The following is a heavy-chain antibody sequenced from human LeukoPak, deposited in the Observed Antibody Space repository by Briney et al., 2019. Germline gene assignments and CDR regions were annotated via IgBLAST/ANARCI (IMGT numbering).Heavy chain of an antibody. CDR1: RITISNYG. J-gene: IGHJ4*02. CDR3: AKRGIVVRAVIIIGFHKEAYYFDY. Sequence: GVSLRLSCIASRITISNYGMRWVLHARGKGLEGVSDISERGGSTNYADSVKGWFIISRDTSKNTVYLQMNSLRIEDTAVYFCAKRGIVVRAVIIIGFHKEAYYFDYWGQGILVTVSS. CDR2: ISERGGST. D-gene: IGHD3-10*01. V-gene: IGHV3-23*01.